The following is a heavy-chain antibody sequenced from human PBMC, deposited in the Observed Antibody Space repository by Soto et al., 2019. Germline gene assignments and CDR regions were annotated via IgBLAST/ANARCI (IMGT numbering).Heavy chain of an antibody. CDR1: CGSISSGGYY. V-gene: IGHV4-31*03. Sequence: SETLSLTCTVSCGSISSGGYYWSWIRQHPGKGLEWIGYIYYSGSTYYNPSLKSRVTISVDTSKNQFSLKLSSVTAADTAVYYCARLLRLGELSSYFDYWGQGTLVTVSS. CDR3: ARLLRLGELSSYFDY. CDR2: IYYSGST. D-gene: IGHD3-16*02. J-gene: IGHJ4*02.